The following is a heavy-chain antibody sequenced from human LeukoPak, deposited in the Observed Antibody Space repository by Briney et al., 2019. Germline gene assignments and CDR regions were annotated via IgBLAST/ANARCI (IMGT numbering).Heavy chain of an antibody. J-gene: IGHJ4*02. CDR2: INHSGST. CDR3: ARARRHYYGSGSYYQTFDY. Sequence: SKTLSLTCAVDGGSFSGYYWSWIRQPPGKGLEWIGEINHSGSTNYNPSLKSRVTISVDTSKNQFSLKLSSVTAADTAVYYCARARRHYYGSGSYYQTFDYWGQGTLVTVSS. V-gene: IGHV4-34*01. D-gene: IGHD3-10*01. CDR1: GGSFSGYY.